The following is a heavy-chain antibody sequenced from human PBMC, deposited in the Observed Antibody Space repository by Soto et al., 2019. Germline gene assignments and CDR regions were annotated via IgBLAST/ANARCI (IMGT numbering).Heavy chain of an antibody. D-gene: IGHD2-15*01. J-gene: IGHJ5*02. CDR3: ASIFPGYCSGGSCYPNWFDP. CDR2: VYYSGST. V-gene: IGHV4-39*01. Sequence: SETLSLTCTVSGGSISSSSYYWGWIRQPPXKGLEWIGSVYYSGSTYYNPSLKSRVTISVDTSKNQFSLKLSSVTAADTAVYYCASIFPGYCSGGSCYPNWFDPWGQGTLVTVSS. CDR1: GGSISSSSYY.